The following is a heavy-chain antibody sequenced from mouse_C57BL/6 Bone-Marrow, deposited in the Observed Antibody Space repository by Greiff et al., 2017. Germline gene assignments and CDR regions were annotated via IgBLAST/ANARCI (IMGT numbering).Heavy chain of an antibody. CDR3: ARDQGYFFDY. J-gene: IGHJ2*01. V-gene: IGHV5-16*01. Sequence: DVKLVESEGGLVQPGSSMKLSCTASGFTFSDYYMAWVRQVPEKGLEWVANINYDGSSTYYLDSLKSRFIISRDNAKNILYLQMSSLKSEDTATYYCARDQGYFFDYWGQGTTLTVSS. D-gene: IGHD3-2*02. CDR1: GFTFSDYY. CDR2: INYDGSST.